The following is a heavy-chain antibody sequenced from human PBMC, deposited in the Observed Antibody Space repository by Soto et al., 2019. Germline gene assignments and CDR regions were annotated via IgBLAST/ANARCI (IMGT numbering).Heavy chain of an antibody. Sequence: SETLSLTCTVSGGSISSSSYYWGWIRQPPGKGLEWIGSIYYSGSTYYNPSLKSRVTISVDTSKNQFSLKLSSVTAADTAVYYCAGGGYYYYYGMDVWGQGTTVTVSS. V-gene: IGHV4-39*01. J-gene: IGHJ6*02. D-gene: IGHD3-16*01. CDR1: GGSISSSSYY. CDR2: IYYSGST. CDR3: AGGGYYYYYGMDV.